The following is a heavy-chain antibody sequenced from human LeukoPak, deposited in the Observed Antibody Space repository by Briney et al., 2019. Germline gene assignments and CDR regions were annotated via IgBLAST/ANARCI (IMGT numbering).Heavy chain of an antibody. Sequence: PSETLSLTCTVSGGSISIYYWSWIRQPPGKGLEWLGYVYNSGSTDYNPSLKSRATISVDTSKNHFSLRLSSMSAADTALYYCARVGGTTTRYFDYWGQGTLVTVSS. D-gene: IGHD1-1*01. CDR1: GGSISIYY. V-gene: IGHV4-59*01. CDR2: VYNSGST. J-gene: IGHJ4*02. CDR3: ARVGGTTTRYFDY.